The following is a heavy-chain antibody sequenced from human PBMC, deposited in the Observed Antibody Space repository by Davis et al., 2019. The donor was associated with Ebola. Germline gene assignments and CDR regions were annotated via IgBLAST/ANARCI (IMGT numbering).Heavy chain of an antibody. CDR2: IYSGGST. Sequence: SCKASGGTFSSYAISWVRQAPGKGLEWVSVIYSGGSTYYADSVKGRFTISRDNSKNTLYLQMNSLRAEDTAVYYCARERGYYYGSGSYYRNGYFDYWGQGTLVTVSS. CDR3: ARERGYYYGSGSYYRNGYFDY. V-gene: IGHV3-53*01. J-gene: IGHJ4*02. D-gene: IGHD3-10*01. CDR1: GGTFSSYA.